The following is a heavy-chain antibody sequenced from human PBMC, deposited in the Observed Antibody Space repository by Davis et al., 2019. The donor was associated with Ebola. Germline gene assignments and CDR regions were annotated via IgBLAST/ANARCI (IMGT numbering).Heavy chain of an antibody. Sequence: ASVKVSCKSSGGPFNTYSISWVRQAPGQGLEWMGNFNPEDGEAISAQKFQGRVSMTGDTSTDTAYLDLSSLRSADTAVYYCTIGGITGGFDYWGQGTLVTVSS. D-gene: IGHD2-8*02. CDR2: FNPEDGEA. V-gene: IGHV1-24*01. CDR1: GGPFNTYS. J-gene: IGHJ4*02. CDR3: TIGGITGGFDY.